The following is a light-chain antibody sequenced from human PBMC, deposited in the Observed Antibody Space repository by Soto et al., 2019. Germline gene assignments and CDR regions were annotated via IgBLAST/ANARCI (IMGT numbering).Light chain of an antibody. CDR3: QQYGCSPRT. CDR1: QSVGTS. J-gene: IGKJ1*01. V-gene: IGKV3-20*01. Sequence: EIGLAQSPVTLSLSPGERGTLSCRASQSVGTSLAWYQQKPGQAPRLLIYGASNRATGIPDRFSGSGSGTDFTLTISKLEPEDFAVYHCQQYGCSPRTFGQGTKVDIK. CDR2: GAS.